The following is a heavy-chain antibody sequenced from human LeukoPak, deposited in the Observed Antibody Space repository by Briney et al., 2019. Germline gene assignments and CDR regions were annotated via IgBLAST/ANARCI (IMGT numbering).Heavy chain of an antibody. Sequence: PGGSLRLSCAASGFTFSSFEMNWVRQAPGKGLEWVSYISAGGSPIYYADSVKGRFTISRDNAKNSLYLQINTLSAEDTAVYYCARSFDYWGQGTLVTVSS. CDR1: GFTFSSFE. CDR3: ARSFDY. CDR2: ISAGGSPI. V-gene: IGHV3-48*03. J-gene: IGHJ4*02.